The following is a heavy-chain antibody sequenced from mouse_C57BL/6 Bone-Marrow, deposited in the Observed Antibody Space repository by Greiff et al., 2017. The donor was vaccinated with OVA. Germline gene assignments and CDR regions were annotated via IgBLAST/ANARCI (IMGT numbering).Heavy chain of an antibody. D-gene: IGHD4-1*01. CDR3: TRDISPNWDAWFAY. CDR2: ISSGGDYI. Sequence: EVMLVESGEGLVKPGGSLKLSCAASGFTFSSYAMSWVRQTPEKRLEWVAYISSGGDYIYYADTVKGRFTISRDNARNTLYLQMSSLKSEDTAMYYCTRDISPNWDAWFAYWGQGTLVTVSA. J-gene: IGHJ3*01. V-gene: IGHV5-9-1*02. CDR1: GFTFSSYA.